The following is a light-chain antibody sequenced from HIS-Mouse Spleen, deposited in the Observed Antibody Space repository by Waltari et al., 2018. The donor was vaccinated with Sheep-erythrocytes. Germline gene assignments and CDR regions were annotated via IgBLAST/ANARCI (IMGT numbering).Light chain of an antibody. CDR3: CSYAGSYNHV. Sequence: QSALTQPRSVSGSPGQSVTISCTGTSSDVGGYNYVSWYQQHPGKAPKLMIYDVRKRPSWFPDRFSGSKSGNTASLTISGLQAEDEADYYCCSYAGSYNHVFATGTKVTVL. CDR2: DVR. V-gene: IGLV2-11*01. CDR1: SSDVGGYNY. J-gene: IGLJ1*01.